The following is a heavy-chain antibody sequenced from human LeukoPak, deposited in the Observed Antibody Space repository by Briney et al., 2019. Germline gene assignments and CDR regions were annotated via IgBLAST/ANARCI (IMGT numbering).Heavy chain of an antibody. V-gene: IGHV3-23*01. CDR1: GFTFSNFA. D-gene: IGHD4-17*01. CDR3: AKGFQTYGELSFDG. Sequence: GGSLRLFCAASGFTFSNFAMSWVRQAPGKGLEWVSAVSGSATNTYYADSVKGRFIVSRDNSRNTLDLQMNSLRADDTAVYYCAKGFQTYGELSFDGWGQGTLVTVSS. CDR2: VSGSATNT. J-gene: IGHJ4*02.